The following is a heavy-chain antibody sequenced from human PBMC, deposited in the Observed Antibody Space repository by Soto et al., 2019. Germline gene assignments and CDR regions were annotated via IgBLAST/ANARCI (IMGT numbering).Heavy chain of an antibody. V-gene: IGHV6-1*01. CDR3: ARDRRITMVRGVIIYFDYFDY. Sequence: SQTLSLTCAISGDSVSSNSAAWNWIRQSPSRGLEWLGRTYYRSKWYNDYAVSVKSRITINPDTSKNQFSLQLNSVTPEDTAVYYCARDRRITMVRGVIIYFDYFDYWGQGTLVTVSS. D-gene: IGHD3-10*01. CDR1: GDSVSSNSAA. CDR2: TYYRSKWYN. J-gene: IGHJ4*02.